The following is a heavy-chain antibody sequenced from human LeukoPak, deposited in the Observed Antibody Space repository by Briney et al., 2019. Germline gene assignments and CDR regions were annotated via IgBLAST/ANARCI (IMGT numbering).Heavy chain of an antibody. CDR1: GFTFSNYA. D-gene: IGHD3-22*01. J-gene: IGHJ4*02. CDR2: IRYDGSNR. CDR3: AKGGYSYDSSGHNYFDY. Sequence: GGSLRLSCAASGFTFSNYAMNWVRQAPGKGLEWVAFIRYDGSNRNYADSVKGRFTISRDNSRNTLYLQMNSLRAEDTAVYYCAKGGYSYDSSGHNYFDYWGQGTLVTVSS. V-gene: IGHV3-30*02.